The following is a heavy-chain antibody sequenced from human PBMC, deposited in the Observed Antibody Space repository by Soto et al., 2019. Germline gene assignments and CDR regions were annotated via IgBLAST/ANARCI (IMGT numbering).Heavy chain of an antibody. CDR2: IIPILGIA. V-gene: IGHV1-69*02. CDR1: GGTFSSYT. D-gene: IGHD4-17*01. Sequence: QVPLVQSGAEVKKPGSSVKVSCKASGGTFSSYTISWVRQAPGQGLEWMGRIIPILGIANYAQKFQGRVTITADKSTSTAYMELSSLRSEDTAVYYCARGSDYGDYETGYFDLWGRGTLVTVSS. CDR3: ARGSDYGDYETGYFDL. J-gene: IGHJ2*01.